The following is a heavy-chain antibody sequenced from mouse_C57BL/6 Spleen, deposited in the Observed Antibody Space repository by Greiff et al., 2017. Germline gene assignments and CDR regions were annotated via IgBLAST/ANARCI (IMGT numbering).Heavy chain of an antibody. CDR3: ARGDYGHAMDY. D-gene: IGHD1-1*02. CDR2: INPYNGGT. Sequence: VQLQQSGPVLVKPGASVKMSCKASGYTFTDYYMNWVKQSHGKSLEWIGVINPYNGGTSYNQKFKGKATLTVDKSSSTAYMELNSLTSEDSAVYYCARGDYGHAMDYWGQGTSVTVSS. J-gene: IGHJ4*01. CDR1: GYTFTDYY. V-gene: IGHV1-19*01.